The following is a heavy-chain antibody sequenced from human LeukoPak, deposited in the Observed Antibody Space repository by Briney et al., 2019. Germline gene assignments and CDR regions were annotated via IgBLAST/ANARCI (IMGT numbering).Heavy chain of an antibody. J-gene: IGHJ6*03. CDR1: AFTFSFHS. CDR3: ARGGCSSTSCYYMDF. CDR2: ISGGSTTI. Sequence: GGSLRLSCAASAFTFSFHSMTWVRQAPGKGLEWVSYISGGSTTIYYAHSVKGRFTISRDNAKNSLFLQMNSLRAEDTAVYYCARGGCSSTSCYYMDFWGEGTTVTVSS. V-gene: IGHV3-48*01. D-gene: IGHD2-2*01.